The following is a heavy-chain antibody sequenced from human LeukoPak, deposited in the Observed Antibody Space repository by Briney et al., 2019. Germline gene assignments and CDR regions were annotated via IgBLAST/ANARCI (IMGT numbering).Heavy chain of an antibody. V-gene: IGHV3-30-3*01. J-gene: IGHJ4*02. CDR2: ISYDGSNK. CDR1: GFTFTSYA. D-gene: IGHD6-19*01. Sequence: GRSLRLSCAASGFTFTSYAIHWVRQSPGKGLKWGSVISYDGSNKFYADSVKGRFTIFGDNSKNSLYLEMNGLRAEDTAVYYCARDGGVYSSGWFDYWGQGTLVTVSS. CDR3: ARDGGVYSSGWFDY.